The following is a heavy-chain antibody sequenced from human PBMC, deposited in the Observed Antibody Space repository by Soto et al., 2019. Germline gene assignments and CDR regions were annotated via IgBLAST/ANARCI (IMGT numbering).Heavy chain of an antibody. J-gene: IGHJ4*02. CDR3: AKEGLYSSSWYDFDY. CDR1: GFTFSSYA. CDR2: SSGSGGST. V-gene: IGHV3-23*01. D-gene: IGHD6-13*01. Sequence: LRLSCAASGFTFSSYAMSWVRQALGKGMEWVSASSGSGGSTYYADSVKGRFTISRDNSKNTLYLQMNSLRAEDTAVYYCAKEGLYSSSWYDFDYWGQGTLVTVSS.